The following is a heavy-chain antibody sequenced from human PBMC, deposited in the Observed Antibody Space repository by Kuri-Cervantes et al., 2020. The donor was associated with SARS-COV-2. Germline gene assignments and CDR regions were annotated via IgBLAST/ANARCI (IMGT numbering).Heavy chain of an antibody. CDR1: GGSISSYY. Sequence: SETLSLTCTVSGGSISSYYWSWIRQPPGKGLEWIGYIYYSGSTNYNPSLKGRVTTSVDTSKNQFSLKLSSVTAADTAVYYCARDKLQFDAFDTWGQGTMVTVSS. D-gene: IGHD5-24*01. CDR3: ARDKLQFDAFDT. V-gene: IGHV4-59*01. J-gene: IGHJ3*02. CDR2: IYYSGST.